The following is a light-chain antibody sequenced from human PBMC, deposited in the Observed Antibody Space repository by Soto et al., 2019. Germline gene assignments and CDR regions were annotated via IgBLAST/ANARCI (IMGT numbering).Light chain of an antibody. Sequence: DIQMTQSPSTLSASVGDRVTITCRASRSISTWLAWYQQKPGKAPKVLIYKASSLESGVPSRFSGSGSGTEFTLTISSLQPDDFATYYCQQYNSYSWTFGHGTKVEIK. CDR1: RSISTW. CDR3: QQYNSYSWT. CDR2: KAS. V-gene: IGKV1-5*03. J-gene: IGKJ1*01.